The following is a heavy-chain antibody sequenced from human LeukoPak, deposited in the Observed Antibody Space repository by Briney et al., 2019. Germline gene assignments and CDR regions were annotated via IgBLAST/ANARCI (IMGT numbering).Heavy chain of an antibody. Sequence: GGSLRLSCAASGFTFSSYSMNWVRQAPGKGLEWVSSISSSSSYIYYADSVKGRFTISRDNAKNSLYLQMNSLRAEDTAVYYCATFAVAGTNFDYWGQGTLVTVSS. CDR3: ATFAVAGTNFDY. CDR1: GFTFSSYS. D-gene: IGHD6-19*01. CDR2: ISSSSSYI. J-gene: IGHJ4*02. V-gene: IGHV3-21*04.